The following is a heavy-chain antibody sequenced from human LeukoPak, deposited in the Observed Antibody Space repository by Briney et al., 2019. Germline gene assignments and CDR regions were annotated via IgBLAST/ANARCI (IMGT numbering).Heavy chain of an antibody. CDR3: ARGMLTGDVGYAFDI. V-gene: IGHV1-46*01. CDR2: INPSGGST. J-gene: IGHJ3*02. D-gene: IGHD7-27*01. CDR1: GYTFTSYF. Sequence: ASVKVSCKASGYTFTSYFMHWVRQAPGQGLEWMGIINPSGGSTSYAQKFQGRVTMTRDTSTSTVYMGLSRLRSEDTAVYYCARGMLTGDVGYAFDIWGQGTMVTVSS.